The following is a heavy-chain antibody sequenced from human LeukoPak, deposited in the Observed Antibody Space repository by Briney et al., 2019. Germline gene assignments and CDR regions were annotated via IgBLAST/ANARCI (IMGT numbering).Heavy chain of an antibody. V-gene: IGHV4-34*01. CDR2: INHSGST. CDR3: AREADYDILTGSSWFDP. D-gene: IGHD3-9*01. CDR1: GGSFSGYY. J-gene: IGHJ5*02. Sequence: PSETLSLTCAVYGGSFSGYYWSWIRQPPGKGMEWIGEINHSGSTNYNSSLKSRVTISVDTSKNQFSLKLSSVTAADAAVYYCAREADYDILTGSSWFDPWGQGTLVTVSS.